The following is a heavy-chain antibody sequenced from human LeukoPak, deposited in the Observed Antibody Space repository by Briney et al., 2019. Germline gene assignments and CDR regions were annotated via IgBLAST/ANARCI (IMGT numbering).Heavy chain of an antibody. CDR1: GGSFSGYY. CDR3: ARARYSSSWYYYYGMDV. CDR2: IYYSGST. D-gene: IGHD6-13*01. V-gene: IGHV4-59*01. Sequence: SETLSLTCAVYGGSFSGYYWSWIRQPPGKGLEWIGYIYYSGSTNYNPSFKSRVTISVDTSKNQFSLKLSSVTAADTAVYYCARARYSSSWYYYYGMDVWGQGTTVTVSS. J-gene: IGHJ6*02.